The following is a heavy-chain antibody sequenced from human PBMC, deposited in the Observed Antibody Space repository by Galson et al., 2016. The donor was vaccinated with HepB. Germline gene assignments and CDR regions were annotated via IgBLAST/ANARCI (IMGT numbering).Heavy chain of an antibody. CDR3: AKDPYYYGSGSYLYFHY. D-gene: IGHD3-10*01. Sequence: SLRLSCAASGFTFSRYGMHWVRQAPGKGLEWVTFISYDGSNKYYADSVKGRFTISRDNSKNTLHLQMNGLRAEDTAVYYCAKDPYYYGSGSYLYFHYWGQGTLVTVSS. J-gene: IGHJ4*02. CDR2: ISYDGSNK. CDR1: GFTFSRYG. V-gene: IGHV3-30*18.